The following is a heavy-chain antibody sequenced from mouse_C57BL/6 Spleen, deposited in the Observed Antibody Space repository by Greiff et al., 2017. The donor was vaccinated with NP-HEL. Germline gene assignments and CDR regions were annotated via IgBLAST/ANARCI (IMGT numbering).Heavy chain of an antibody. J-gene: IGHJ2*01. CDR1: GYTFTSYW. Sequence: QVQLQQPGAELVKPGASVKLSCKASGYTFTSYWMQWVKQRPGQGLEWIGEIDPSDSYTNYNQKFKGKATLTVDTSSSTAYMQLSSLTSEDSAVYYCARGELGQDFDYWGQGTTLTVSS. V-gene: IGHV1-50*01. CDR2: IDPSDSYT. D-gene: IGHD4-1*01. CDR3: ARGELGQDFDY.